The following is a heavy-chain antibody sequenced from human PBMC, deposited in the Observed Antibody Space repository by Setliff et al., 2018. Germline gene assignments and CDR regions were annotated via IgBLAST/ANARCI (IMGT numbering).Heavy chain of an antibody. Sequence: GGSLRLSCAASGFTFSSFWMAWVRQSPGRGLEWVANINQDGSGKFYVDSVKGRFTISRDTSKNTLYLQMDSLRTEDTAVYYCAKSSVASSFYYFYYMDVWGKGTTVTVSS. D-gene: IGHD5-12*01. V-gene: IGHV3-7*01. CDR1: GFTFSSFW. CDR2: INQDGSGK. J-gene: IGHJ6*03. CDR3: AKSSVASSFYYFYYMDV.